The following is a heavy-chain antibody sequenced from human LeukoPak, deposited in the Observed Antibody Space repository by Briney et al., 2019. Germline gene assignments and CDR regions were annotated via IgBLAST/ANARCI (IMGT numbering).Heavy chain of an antibody. V-gene: IGHV4-4*07. CDR1: GGSISSYY. CDR3: ARDYYYDSSGYYSSMGFDP. Sequence: SETLSLTCTVSGGSISSYYWSWIRQPAGKGLEWIGRIYTSGSTNYNPSLKSRVTMSVDTSKNQFSLKLGSVTAADTAVYYCARDYYYDSSGYYSSMGFDPWGQGTLVTVSS. J-gene: IGHJ5*02. CDR2: IYTSGST. D-gene: IGHD3-22*01.